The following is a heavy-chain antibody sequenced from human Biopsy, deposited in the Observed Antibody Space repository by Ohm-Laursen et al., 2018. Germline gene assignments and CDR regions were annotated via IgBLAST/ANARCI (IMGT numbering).Heavy chain of an antibody. D-gene: IGHD3-9*01. J-gene: IGHJ6*02. Sequence: FLRLSCAASGFNFRDYNMNWIRQAPGKGLEWISHISSSGTTIYYGDVVRGRFTISRDNDKNSLFLQMNSLRADDTAVYYCTGRYDIGAYGVDVWGQGTTVIVSS. CDR1: GFNFRDYN. V-gene: IGHV3-11*01. CDR3: TGRYDIGAYGVDV. CDR2: ISSSGTTI.